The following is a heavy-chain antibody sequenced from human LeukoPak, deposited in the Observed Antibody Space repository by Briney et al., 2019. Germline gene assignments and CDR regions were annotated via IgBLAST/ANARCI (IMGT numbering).Heavy chain of an antibody. V-gene: IGHV3-30*02. CDR1: GFTVSSNY. Sequence: GGSLRLSCAAFGFTVSSNYMSWVRQAPGKGLEWVAFIRYDGNAKYYADSVKGRFTISRVNSKNTLYLQMNSLRVEDTALYYCASGITGTWGQGTLVIVSS. J-gene: IGHJ5*02. D-gene: IGHD1-20*01. CDR2: IRYDGNAK. CDR3: ASGITGT.